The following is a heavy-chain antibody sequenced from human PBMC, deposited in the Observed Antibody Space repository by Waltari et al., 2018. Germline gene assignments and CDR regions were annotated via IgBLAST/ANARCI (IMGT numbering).Heavy chain of an antibody. J-gene: IGHJ4*02. CDR1: GLTFSSYA. D-gene: IGHD5-18*01. CDR2: IIGSGSST. CDR3: ASRSYTYGFDH. V-gene: IGHV3-23*01. Sequence: EVQLLESGGGLVQPGGSLRLSCAASGLTFSSYAMNWVRQAPGKGLEWVSAIIGSGSSTNYADSVKGRFAISIDNSRNTLYLQMDSLRAEDTAVYFCASRSYTYGFDHWGQGTLVTVSS.